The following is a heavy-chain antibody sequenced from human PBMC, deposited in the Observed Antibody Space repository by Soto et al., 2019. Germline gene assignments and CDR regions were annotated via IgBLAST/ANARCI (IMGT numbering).Heavy chain of an antibody. CDR1: GDSISTVDYF. CDR3: ARGRFCLTGRCFPNWFDS. J-gene: IGHJ5*01. Sequence: QVQLLESGPGLVKPSQTLSLTCSVSGDSISTVDYFWAWVRQPPGQALEYIGYIYKSATTYYNPSFESRVGISLDTAKSQCSLTVTSLTAADTAVYFCARGRFCLTGRCFPNWFDSWGQGTLGTGSS. CDR2: IYKSATT. D-gene: IGHD7-27*01. V-gene: IGHV4-30-4*01.